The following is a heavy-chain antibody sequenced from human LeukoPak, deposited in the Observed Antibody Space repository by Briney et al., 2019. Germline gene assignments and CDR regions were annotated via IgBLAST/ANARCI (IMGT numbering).Heavy chain of an antibody. J-gene: IGHJ3*01. CDR2: ISGSGTST. D-gene: IGHD4-11*01. CDR3: ANEYSKGDV. Sequence: GGSLRLSCAASGFTVSSNYMSWVRQAPGKGLECVSSISGSGTSTYYADSVKGRFTSSRDNSKNTLYLQMNSLRAEDTAIYYCANEYSKGDVWGQGTTVTISS. V-gene: IGHV3-23*01. CDR1: GFTVSSNY.